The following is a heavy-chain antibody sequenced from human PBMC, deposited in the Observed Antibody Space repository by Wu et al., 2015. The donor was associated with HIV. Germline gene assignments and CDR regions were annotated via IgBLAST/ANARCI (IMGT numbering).Heavy chain of an antibody. CDR1: GYTLKKLS. Sequence: QVQLLQSGTEVKKPGASVKVSCKVSGYTLKKLSIQWVRQSRGKGLEWMGGFDPEDGKTIFAQRFQGRVTMTEDPSTDTAFMGLSSLRPEDTGVYYCASRPRDVWSIGLNTGGQGTLVIVSS. D-gene: IGHD2-8*02. CDR3: ASRPRDVWSIGLNT. V-gene: IGHV1-24*01. CDR2: FDPEDGKT. J-gene: IGHJ1*01.